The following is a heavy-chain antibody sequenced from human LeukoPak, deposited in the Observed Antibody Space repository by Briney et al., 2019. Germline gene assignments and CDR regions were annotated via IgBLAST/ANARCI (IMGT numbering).Heavy chain of an antibody. D-gene: IGHD4-17*01. Sequence: SETLSLTCTVSGGSISSYYWSWIRQPAGKGLEWIGRIYTSGSTNYNPSLKSRVTMSVDTSKNQFSLKLSSVTASDTAVYYCASGFGYGDYIDYWGQGTLVTVSS. CDR1: GGSISSYY. CDR3: ASGFGYGDYIDY. V-gene: IGHV4-4*07. J-gene: IGHJ4*02. CDR2: IYTSGST.